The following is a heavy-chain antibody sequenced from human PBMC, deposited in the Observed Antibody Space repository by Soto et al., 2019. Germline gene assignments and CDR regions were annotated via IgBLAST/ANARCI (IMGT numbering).Heavy chain of an antibody. CDR3: AKAPYYYDSSHFDY. CDR2: ISGSGGST. V-gene: IGHV3-23*01. CDR1: GFTFSSYA. Sequence: GESLKISCAASGFTFSSYAMSWVRQAPGKGLEWVSAISGSGGSTYYADSVKGRFTISRDNSKNTLYLQMNSLRAEDTAVYYCAKAPYYYDSSHFDYWGQGTLVTVSS. J-gene: IGHJ4*02. D-gene: IGHD3-22*01.